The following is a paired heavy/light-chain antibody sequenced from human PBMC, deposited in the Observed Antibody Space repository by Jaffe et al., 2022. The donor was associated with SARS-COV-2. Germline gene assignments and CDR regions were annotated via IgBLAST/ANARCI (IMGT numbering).Heavy chain of an antibody. CDR1: GSTFSSFY. Sequence: QVQLVQSGAELKTPGASVKVSCKASGSTFSSFYMHWVRQAPGQGLEWMGIINPSDGSTNYAQKLQGRVTMTRDTSTNIVYMELSSLRSEDTAVYYCVRGGAYGSGSYVYMDVWGKGTTVTVSS. D-gene: IGHD3-10*01. CDR3: VRGGAYGSGSYVYMDV. V-gene: IGHV1-46*04. CDR2: INPSDGST. J-gene: IGHJ6*03.
Light chain of an antibody. J-gene: IGKJ5*01. CDR2: GAS. Sequence: EIVMTQSPATLSVSPGEGATLSCRASQSVSSNLAWYQQKPGQAPRLLIYGASTRATGIPARFSGSGSGTEFTLTISSLQSEDFAVYYCQQYNNWPPITFGQGTRLEIK. V-gene: IGKV3-15*01. CDR1: QSVSSN. CDR3: QQYNNWPPIT.